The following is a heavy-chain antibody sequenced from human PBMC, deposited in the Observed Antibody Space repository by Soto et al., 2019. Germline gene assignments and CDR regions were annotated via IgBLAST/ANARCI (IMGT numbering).Heavy chain of an antibody. J-gene: IGHJ4*02. Sequence: ASVKVSCKASGYTFTSYYMHWVRQAPGQGLEWMGIINPSGGSTSYAQKFQGRVTMTRDTSTSTVYMELSSLRSEDTAVYYCARSSRAMTTVVDFDYWGQGTLVTVSS. V-gene: IGHV1-46*01. CDR3: ARSSRAMTTVVDFDY. CDR1: GYTFTSYY. CDR2: INPSGGST. D-gene: IGHD4-17*01.